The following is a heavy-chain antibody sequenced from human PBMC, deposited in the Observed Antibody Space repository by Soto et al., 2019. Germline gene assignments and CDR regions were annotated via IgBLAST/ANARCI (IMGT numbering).Heavy chain of an antibody. D-gene: IGHD2-21*01. CDR3: AKHFGGTQSQFNY. J-gene: IGHJ4*02. CDR2: ITGSGGTT. CDR1: GFMFSRYA. Sequence: WGSLRLSCTASGASGFMFSRYAMGWVRQAPGKGLEWVSSITGSGGTTYYADSVKGRFSMSRDNAKNTIYLQMSSLRAEDSALYYCAKHFGGTQSQFNYWGQGSQVTVSS. V-gene: IGHV3-23*01.